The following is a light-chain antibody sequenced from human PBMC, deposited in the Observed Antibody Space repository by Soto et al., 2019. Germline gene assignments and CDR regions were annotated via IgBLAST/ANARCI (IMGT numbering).Light chain of an antibody. CDR2: DVS. CDR3: SSYTSSSTLFYV. V-gene: IGLV2-14*01. Sequence: LTQPASVSGSPGQSITISCTGASSDVGGYNYVSWYQQHPGKAPKLMIYDVSNRPSGVSNRFSGSKSGNTASLTISGLQAEDEADYYCSSYTSSSTLFYVFGTGTKVTVL. J-gene: IGLJ1*01. CDR1: SSDVGGYNY.